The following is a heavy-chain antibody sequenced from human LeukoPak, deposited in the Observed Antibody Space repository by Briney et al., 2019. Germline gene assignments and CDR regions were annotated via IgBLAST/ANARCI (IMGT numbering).Heavy chain of an antibody. V-gene: IGHV4-39*01. Sequence: PSETLSLTCTVSGGSTSSHYDWIWIRQPPGKGLEWIGSIYYSGSTYYNPSLKSRVTISVDTSKNQFSLKLTSLTAAETAVYYCARQYGSGSAYTPVVDLWGQRILVTVSS. J-gene: IGHJ4*02. CDR1: GGSTSSHYD. D-gene: IGHD3-10*01. CDR2: IYYSGST. CDR3: ARQYGSGSAYTPVVDL.